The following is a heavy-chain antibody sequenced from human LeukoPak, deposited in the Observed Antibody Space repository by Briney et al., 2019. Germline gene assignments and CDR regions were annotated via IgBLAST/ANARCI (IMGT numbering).Heavy chain of an antibody. CDR3: AREDSLRMYSTYAFDI. Sequence: PSETLSLTCTVSGGSISSYYWSWIRQPPGKGLEWIGYIYYSGSTNYNPSLKSRVTISVDTSKNQFSLKLSSVTAADTAVYYCAREDSLRMYSTYAFDIWGQGTMVTVSS. V-gene: IGHV4-59*01. CDR2: IYYSGST. D-gene: IGHD6-13*01. J-gene: IGHJ3*02. CDR1: GGSISSYY.